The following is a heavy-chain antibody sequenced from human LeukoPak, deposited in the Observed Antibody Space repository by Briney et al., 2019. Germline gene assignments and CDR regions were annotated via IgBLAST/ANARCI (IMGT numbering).Heavy chain of an antibody. J-gene: IGHJ6*02. V-gene: IGHV1-18*01. CDR2: ISAYNGNT. CDR3: ARVDCGGDCYSVGLYYYYGMDV. Sequence: GASVKVCCKASGYTFTSYGISWVRQAPGQGLEWMGWISAYNGNTNYAQKLQGRVTMTTDTSTSTAYMELRSLRSDDTAVYYCARVDCGGDCYSVGLYYYYGMDVWGQGTTVTVSS. CDR1: GYTFTSYG. D-gene: IGHD2-21*02.